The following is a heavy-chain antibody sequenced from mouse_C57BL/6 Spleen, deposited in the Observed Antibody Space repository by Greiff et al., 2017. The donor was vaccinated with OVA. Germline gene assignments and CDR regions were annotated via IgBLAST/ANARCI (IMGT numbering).Heavy chain of an antibody. V-gene: IGHV1-18*01. J-gene: IGHJ3*01. Sequence: VQLKESGPELVKPGASVKIPCKASGYTFTDYNMDWVKQSHGKSLEWIGDINPNNGGTIYNQKFKGKATLTVDKSSSTAYMELRSLTSEDTAVYYCARRKVGNWDFAYWGQGTLVTVSA. CDR3: ARRKVGNWDFAY. CDR1: GYTFTDYN. D-gene: IGHD4-1*01. CDR2: INPNNGGT.